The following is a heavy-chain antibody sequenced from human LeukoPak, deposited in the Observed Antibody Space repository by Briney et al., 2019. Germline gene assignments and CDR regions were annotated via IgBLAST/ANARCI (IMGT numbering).Heavy chain of an antibody. CDR3: ARDKVGFFGVVIYYYYMDV. V-gene: IGHV1-69*13. CDR2: IIPIFGTA. D-gene: IGHD3-3*01. Sequence: ASVKVSCKASGYTLTSYGISWVRQAPGQGLEWMGGIIPIFGTANYAQKFQGRVTITADESTSTAYMELSSLRSEDTAVYYCARDKVGFFGVVIYYYYMDVWGKGTTVTVSS. CDR1: GYTLTSYG. J-gene: IGHJ6*03.